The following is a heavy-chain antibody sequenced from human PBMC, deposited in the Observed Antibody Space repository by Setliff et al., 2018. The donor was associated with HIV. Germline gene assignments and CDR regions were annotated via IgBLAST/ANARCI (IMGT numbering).Heavy chain of an antibody. CDR3: ARGRHSGTYEAFDI. J-gene: IGHJ3*02. Sequence: ASVKVSCKASGYTFTNYYMHWVRQAPGQGLEWMGWINPNSGGTNYAQKFQGRVTMTRDTSISTTYMELNSLTSDDTAVYYCARGRHSGTYEAFDIWGQGTVVTVSS. CDR1: GYTFTNYY. D-gene: IGHD1-26*01. CDR2: INPNSGGT. V-gene: IGHV1-2*02.